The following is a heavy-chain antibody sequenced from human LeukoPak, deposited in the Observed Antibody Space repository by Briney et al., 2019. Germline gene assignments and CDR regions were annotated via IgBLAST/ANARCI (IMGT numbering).Heavy chain of an antibody. J-gene: IGHJ4*02. D-gene: IGHD3-9*01. V-gene: IGHV1-18*01. CDR2: ISAYNGNT. Sequence: ASVKVSCKASGYTFTSYGISWVRQAPGQGLEWMGWISAYNGNTNYAQKLQGRVTMTTDTSTSTAYMELRSLRSDDTAVYFCARRPEYDILTGYYRDWGQGTLVTVSS. CDR1: GYTFTSYG. CDR3: ARRPEYDILTGYYRD.